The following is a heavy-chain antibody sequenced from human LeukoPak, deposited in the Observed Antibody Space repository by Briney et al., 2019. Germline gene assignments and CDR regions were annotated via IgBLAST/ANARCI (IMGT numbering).Heavy chain of an antibody. J-gene: IGHJ6*03. D-gene: IGHD6-19*01. CDR1: GYTFTDYY. V-gene: IGHV1-2*02. CDR3: ATSLTPSGWYRSLTPYYYYYMDV. Sequence: ASVKVSCKASGYTFTDYYIHWVRQAPGQGLEWMGWINPNSGGTNYAQKFQGRVTMTRNTSISTAYMELSSLRSEDTAVYYCATSLTPSGWYRSLTPYYYYYMDVWGKGTTVTVSS. CDR2: INPNSGGT.